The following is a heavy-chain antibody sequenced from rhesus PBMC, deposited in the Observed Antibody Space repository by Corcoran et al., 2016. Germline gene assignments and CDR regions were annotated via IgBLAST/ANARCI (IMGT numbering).Heavy chain of an antibody. V-gene: IGHV4-169*01. D-gene: IGHD1-26*01. CDR2: IYGSGSST. CDR1: GGSISSSY. J-gene: IGHJ6*01. Sequence: QLQLQESGPGLVKPSETLSVTCAVSGGSISSSYWSWIRQAPGKGLEWIGYIYGSGSSTNYNPSLKCRVTLSVDTSKNKISLKRSSVTTADTAVYYCAKDHHGYNWNYDGLDSWGQGVVVTVSS. CDR3: AKDHHGYNWNYDGLDS.